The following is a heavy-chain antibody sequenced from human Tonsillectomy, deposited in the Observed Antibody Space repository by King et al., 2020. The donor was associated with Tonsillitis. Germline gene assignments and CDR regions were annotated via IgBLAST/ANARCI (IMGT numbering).Heavy chain of an antibody. V-gene: IGHV3-21*01. CDR3: VRVVTMVRGVKIDY. CDR1: GFTFSSYS. J-gene: IGHJ4*02. Sequence: DVQLVESGGGLVKPGGSLRLSCAASGFTFSSYSMNWVRQAPGKGLEWVSSISSSSSYIYYADSVKGRFTISRDNAKNSLYLQMNSLRAEDTAVYYCVRVVTMVRGVKIDYWGQGTLVTVSS. D-gene: IGHD3-10*01. CDR2: ISSSSSYI.